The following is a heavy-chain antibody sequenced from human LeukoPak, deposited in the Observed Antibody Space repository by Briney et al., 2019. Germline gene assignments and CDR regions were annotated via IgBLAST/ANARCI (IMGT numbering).Heavy chain of an antibody. CDR2: INHSGST. CDR3: ARGGIVVVPAAMNY. V-gene: IGHV4-34*01. CDR1: GGSFSGYY. D-gene: IGHD2-2*01. J-gene: IGHJ4*02. Sequence: AETLSLTCAAYGGSFSGYYWSWIRQPPGKGLEWIGEINHSGSTHHNPSLKSRVTISVDTSKNQFPLKLSSVTAADTAVYYCARGGIVVVPAAMNYWGQGTLVTVSS.